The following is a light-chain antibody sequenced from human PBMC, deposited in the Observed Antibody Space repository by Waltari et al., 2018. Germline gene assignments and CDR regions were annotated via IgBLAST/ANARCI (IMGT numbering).Light chain of an antibody. CDR3: QQYGRSPEN. Sequence: EIVLTQSPGTLSLSPGDRATLSCRASQSVSDNYLAWYQHTPSQPPRLLIYGASSRATGIPDRFSGSGSGTDFTLTISRLEPEDFAVYYCQQYGRSPENFGQGTKVEIK. J-gene: IGKJ1*01. CDR1: QSVSDNY. CDR2: GAS. V-gene: IGKV3-20*01.